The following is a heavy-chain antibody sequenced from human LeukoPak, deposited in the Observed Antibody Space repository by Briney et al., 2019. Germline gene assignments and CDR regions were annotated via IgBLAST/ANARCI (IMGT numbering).Heavy chain of an antibody. V-gene: IGHV3-74*01. J-gene: IGHJ5*01. CDR3: ARTEGTVAYDS. CDR2: INSDGSGT. CDR1: GFTFSSYW. D-gene: IGHD4-23*01. Sequence: GGSLRLSCAASGFTFSSYWMHWVRQAPGKGLVWVSRINSDGSGTIYADSVRGRFTIARDHAKNTLYLQVNSLRAEDTAVYYCARTEGTVAYDSWGQGTLVTVSS.